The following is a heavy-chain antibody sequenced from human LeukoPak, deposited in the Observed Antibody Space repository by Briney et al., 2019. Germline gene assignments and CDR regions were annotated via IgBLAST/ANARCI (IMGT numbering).Heavy chain of an antibody. J-gene: IGHJ5*02. CDR1: GGSLINYY. V-gene: IGHV4-59*08. Sequence: SETLSLTFTVSGGSLINYYWSWIRQPPGKGGEGIGYIFYSGSTIYNPSLQSRGNISLNKSKNQFSITVKSVNATDTAVYYCAILWFGGSSWLEPLAHWGQGTLVTVSS. D-gene: IGHD6-13*01. CDR3: AILWFGGSSWLEPLAH. CDR2: IFYSGST.